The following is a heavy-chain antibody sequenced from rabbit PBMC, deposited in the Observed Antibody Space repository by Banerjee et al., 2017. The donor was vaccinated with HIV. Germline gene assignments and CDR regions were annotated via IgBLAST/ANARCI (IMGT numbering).Heavy chain of an antibody. CDR3: ARDFDGAYAGYGYGLKL. D-gene: IGHD6-1*01. CDR2: IDPVFGST. V-gene: IGHV1S7*01. J-gene: IGHJ4*01. CDR1: GFDFTTYY. Sequence: QLKESGGGLVQPGGSLKLSCKASGFDFTTYYMTWVRQAPGKGLEWIGYIDPVFGSTYYASWVNGRFTISSHNAQNTVSLQLNSLTAADTATYFCARDFDGAYAGYGYGLKLWGPGTLVTVS.